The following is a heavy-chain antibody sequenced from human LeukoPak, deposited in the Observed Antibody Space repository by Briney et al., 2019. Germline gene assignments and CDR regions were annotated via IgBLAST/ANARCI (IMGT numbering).Heavy chain of an antibody. CDR2: IYTSGST. CDR1: GGSISSYY. CDR3: ARDQEKSSSWAFDY. V-gene: IGHV4-4*07. D-gene: IGHD6-13*01. Sequence: SETLSLTCTVSGGSISSYYWSWIRQPAGKGLEWIGRIYTSGSTNHNPSLKSRVTMSVDTSKNQFSLKLSSVTAADTAVYYCARDQEKSSSWAFDYWGQGTLVTVSS. J-gene: IGHJ4*02.